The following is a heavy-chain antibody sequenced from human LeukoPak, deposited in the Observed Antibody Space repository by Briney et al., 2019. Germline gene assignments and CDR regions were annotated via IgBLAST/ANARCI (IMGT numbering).Heavy chain of an antibody. V-gene: IGHV4-59*01. CDR1: GGSISSYY. D-gene: IGHD2-2*02. CDR2: IYYSGST. CDR3: ASMAAIARNWFDP. J-gene: IGHJ5*02. Sequence: RTSETLSLTCTVSGGSISSYYWSWIRQPPGKGLEWIGYIYYSGSTNYNPSLKSRVTISVDTSKNQFSLKLSSVTAADTAVYYCASMAAIARNWFDPWGQGTLVTVSS.